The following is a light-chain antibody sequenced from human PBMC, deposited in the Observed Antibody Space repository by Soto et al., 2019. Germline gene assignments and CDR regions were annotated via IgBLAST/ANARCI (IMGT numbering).Light chain of an antibody. Sequence: QRALTHPASGSASPGRSITISCPGNSSDVGGYKYVSLYQHHPRKAPILMTYDVSNRPSEVSNRFSCSMSGNTVSLTISGLQPEDEADYYCSSYTISNTRLIVLRTGTMVSVL. CDR2: DVS. V-gene: IGLV2-14*03. J-gene: IGLJ1*01. CDR1: SSDVGGYKY. CDR3: SSYTISNTRLIV.